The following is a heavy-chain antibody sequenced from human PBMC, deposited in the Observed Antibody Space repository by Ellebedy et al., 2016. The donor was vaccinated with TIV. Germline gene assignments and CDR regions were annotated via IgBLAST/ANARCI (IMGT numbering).Heavy chain of an antibody. CDR1: GDSVSSDNAA. CDR2: TFYRSKWYN. Sequence: SETLSLXCDISGDSVSSDNAAWNWIRQSPSRGLEWLGRTFYRSKWYNDYAVSVKSRIIINPDTSKNQFSLQLNSVTPEDTAVYYCARARITLVRGRISYYYYNGMDVWGQGTTVTVSS. CDR3: ARARITLVRGRISYYYYNGMDV. J-gene: IGHJ6*02. D-gene: IGHD3-10*01. V-gene: IGHV6-1*01.